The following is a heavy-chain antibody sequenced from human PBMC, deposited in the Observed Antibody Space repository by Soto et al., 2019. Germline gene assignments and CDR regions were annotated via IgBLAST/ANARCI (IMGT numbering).Heavy chain of an antibody. V-gene: IGHV2-5*01. CDR2: IYWNDDK. CDR3: ALSEKPSLIDY. CDR1: GFSLSTSGVG. Sequence: SGPTLVNPTQTLTLTCTFSGFSLSTSGVGVGWIRKPLEKALELLALIYWNDDKRYSPPLKSSLTITKDTSKRQVVLTMTNMEPVDTATYYCALSEKPSLIDYWGQGTLVTVSS. J-gene: IGHJ4*02.